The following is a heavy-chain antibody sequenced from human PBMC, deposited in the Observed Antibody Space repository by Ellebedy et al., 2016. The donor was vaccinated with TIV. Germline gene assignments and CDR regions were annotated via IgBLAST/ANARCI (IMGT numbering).Heavy chain of an antibody. Sequence: MPSETLSLTCTVSGGSINIHDYYWVWIRQPPGKGLEWIGSIHYTGKTYYNPSLTSRVTISVDTSKNQFSLKLSSVTAADTAVYYCARVPLVTYSSGWLDNWGQGTLVTVSS. D-gene: IGHD6-19*01. CDR2: IHYTGKT. J-gene: IGHJ4*02. V-gene: IGHV4-39*07. CDR3: ARVPLVTYSSGWLDN. CDR1: GGSINIHDYY.